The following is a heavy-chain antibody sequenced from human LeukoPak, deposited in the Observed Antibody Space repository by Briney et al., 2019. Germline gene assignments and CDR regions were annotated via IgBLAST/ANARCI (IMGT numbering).Heavy chain of an antibody. CDR2: INPNIGGT. CDR1: VYTFTGYY. D-gene: IGHD3-22*01. Sequence: ASVKVSCKASVYTFTGYYIHWVRQAPGQGLEWMGWINPNIGGTNYAQKFQGRVTMTRDTSISTAYTELSRLRSDDTAVYYCAREDYYDSSGYYKNKEYFQHWGQGTLVTVYS. CDR3: AREDYYDSSGYYKNKEYFQH. V-gene: IGHV1-2*02. J-gene: IGHJ1*01.